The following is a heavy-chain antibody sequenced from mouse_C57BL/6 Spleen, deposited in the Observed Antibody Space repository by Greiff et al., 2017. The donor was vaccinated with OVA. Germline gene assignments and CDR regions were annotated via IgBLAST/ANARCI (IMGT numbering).Heavy chain of an antibody. CDR1: GYSITSGYY. V-gene: IGHV3-6*01. CDR2: ISYDGSN. Sequence: EVQLVESGPGLVKPSQSLSLTCSVTGYSITSGYYWNWIRQFPGNELEWMGYISYDGSNNYNPSLKNRISITRDTSKNQFFLKLNSVTTEDTATYYCAREGNDGYYVGYFDVWGTGTTVTVSS. CDR3: AREGNDGYYVGYFDV. D-gene: IGHD2-3*01. J-gene: IGHJ1*03.